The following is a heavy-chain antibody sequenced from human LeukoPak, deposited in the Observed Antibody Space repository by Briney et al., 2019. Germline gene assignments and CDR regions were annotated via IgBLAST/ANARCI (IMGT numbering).Heavy chain of an antibody. D-gene: IGHD3-9*01. J-gene: IGHJ6*02. CDR2: VHRSGDT. CDR3: ARDDFEYSVHYGMDV. Sequence: SETLSLTCSVSGGSISSYYWSWLRQPAGQGLEWIGRVHRSGDTNYNPSLNSRLTMSVDTSKNQISLRLRSVSAADTAVYYCARDDFEYSVHYGMDVWGQGTTVTVSS. V-gene: IGHV4-4*07. CDR1: GGSISSYY.